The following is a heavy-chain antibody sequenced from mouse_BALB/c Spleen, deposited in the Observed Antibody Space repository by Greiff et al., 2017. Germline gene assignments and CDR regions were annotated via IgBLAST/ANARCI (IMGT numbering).Heavy chain of an antibody. CDR3: TRIYYYGSSFAY. D-gene: IGHD1-1*01. CDR2: IYPGSGST. V-gene: IGHV1S22*01. CDR1: GYTFTSYW. J-gene: IGHJ3*01. Sequence: LQQPGSELVRPGASVKLSCKASGYTFTSYWMHWVKQRHGQGLEWIGNIYPGSGSTNYDEKFKSKGTLTVDTSSSTAYMHLSSLTSEDSAVYYCTRIYYYGSSFAYWGQGTLVTVSA.